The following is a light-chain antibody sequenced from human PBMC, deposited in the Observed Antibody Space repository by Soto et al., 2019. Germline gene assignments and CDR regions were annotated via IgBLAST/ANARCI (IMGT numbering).Light chain of an antibody. CDR1: SGYSNYK. CDR2: VGTGGIVG. V-gene: IGLV9-49*01. J-gene: IGLJ1*01. Sequence: QSVLTQPPSASASLGASVTLTCTLSSGYSNYKVVWYQQRPGKGPRFVMRVGTGGIVGSKGDGIPDRFSVLGSGLNRYLTIKNIREDDESEYHCEADHRSGSTCVHVFGTGTNLTVL. CDR3: EADHRSGSTCVHV.